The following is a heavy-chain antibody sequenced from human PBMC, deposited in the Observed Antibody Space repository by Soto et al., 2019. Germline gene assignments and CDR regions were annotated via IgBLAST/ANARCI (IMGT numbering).Heavy chain of an antibody. D-gene: IGHD6-19*01. Sequence: GGSLRLSCAASGFTFSSYAMHWVRQAPGKGLEWVAVISYDGSNKYYADSVKGRFTISRDNSKNTLYLQMNSLRAEDTAVYYCARDPRTLLAVADDAFDIWGQGTMVTVS. CDR1: GFTFSSYA. CDR2: ISYDGSNK. V-gene: IGHV3-30-3*01. CDR3: ARDPRTLLAVADDAFDI. J-gene: IGHJ3*02.